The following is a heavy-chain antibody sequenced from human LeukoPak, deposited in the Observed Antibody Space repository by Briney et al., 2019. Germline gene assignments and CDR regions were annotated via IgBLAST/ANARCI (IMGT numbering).Heavy chain of an antibody. Sequence: GGSLRLSCAAAGFTFSDYYMSWIRQAPGRGLGWVSYISSSGSTIYYADSVKGRFTISRDNAKNSLYLQLNSLGAEDTAGYYCARWTYERIQCGEDVWGKGTPVTVSS. CDR3: ARWTYERIQCGEDV. CDR2: ISSSGSTI. D-gene: IGHD2-15*01. J-gene: IGHJ6*04. V-gene: IGHV3-11*04. CDR1: GFTFSDYY.